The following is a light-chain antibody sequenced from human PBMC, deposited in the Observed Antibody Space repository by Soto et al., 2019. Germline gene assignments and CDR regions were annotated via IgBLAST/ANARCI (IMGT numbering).Light chain of an antibody. V-gene: IGLV2-14*01. CDR1: SRDVGGYNY. CDR3: SSYTSSSTYV. CDR2: DVN. J-gene: IGLJ1*01. Sequence: ALTPPASLFWASGQAIALPPPGDSRDVGGYNYVSWYQQHPGKAPKLMVYDVNDRPSGVSDRFSGSKSGNTASLTISGLQAEDEADYYCSSYTSSSTYVFGTGTKVTVL.